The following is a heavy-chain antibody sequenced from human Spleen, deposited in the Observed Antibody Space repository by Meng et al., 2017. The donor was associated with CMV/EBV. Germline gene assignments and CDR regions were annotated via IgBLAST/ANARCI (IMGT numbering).Heavy chain of an antibody. J-gene: IGHJ4*02. D-gene: IGHD3-3*01. Sequence: ASVKVSCKASGYTFTSYDINWVRQATGQGLEWMGWMNPNSGRTGYAQKFHGRVTITRDTSITTAYMEVTNLRSEDTAVYYCAIITIFGVVNPPGVDYWGQGTLVTVSS. CDR1: GYTFTSYD. CDR3: AIITIFGVVNPPGVDY. CDR2: MNPNSGRT. V-gene: IGHV1-8*03.